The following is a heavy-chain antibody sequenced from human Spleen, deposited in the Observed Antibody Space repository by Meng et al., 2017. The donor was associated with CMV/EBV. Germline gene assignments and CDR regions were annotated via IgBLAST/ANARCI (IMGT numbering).Heavy chain of an antibody. D-gene: IGHD2-21*02. CDR3: ARQGAGVTYDAFDI. V-gene: IGHV4-34*01. CDR1: GGSFSGYY. CDR2: INHSGST. J-gene: IGHJ3*02. Sequence: SETLSLTCAVYGGSFSGYYWSWNRQPPGKGLEWIGEINHSGSTNYNPSLKSRVTISVDTSKNQFSLKLSSVTAADTAVYYCARQGAGVTYDAFDIWGQGTMVTVSS.